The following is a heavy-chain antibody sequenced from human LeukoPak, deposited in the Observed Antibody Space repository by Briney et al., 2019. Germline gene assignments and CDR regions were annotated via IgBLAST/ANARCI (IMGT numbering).Heavy chain of an antibody. J-gene: IGHJ6*03. Sequence: GGSLRLSCAASGFTFSDYSMRWIRQAPGKGLEWVSSISRSGSTKYYADSVKGRFTISRDNAKNSLFLQMNSLRAEDTAVYYCARVLRYCSGGNCYSGGLGYMDVWGKGTTVTISS. CDR1: GFTFSDYS. CDR3: ARVLRYCSGGNCYSGGLGYMDV. D-gene: IGHD2-15*01. CDR2: ISRSGSTK. V-gene: IGHV3-11*01.